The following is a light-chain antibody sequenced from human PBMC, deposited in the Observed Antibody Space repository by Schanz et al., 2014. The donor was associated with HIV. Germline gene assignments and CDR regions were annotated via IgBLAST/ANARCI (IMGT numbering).Light chain of an antibody. CDR1: QSVSSN. V-gene: IGKV3-15*01. J-gene: IGKJ1*01. Sequence: EIVMTQSPATLSVSPGERATLSCRASQSVSSNLAWYQQKPGQAPRLLIYGASTRATGIPARFSGSGSGTGFTLTISNLQSEDFAVYYCQQYNNWPETFGQGTKVEIK. CDR2: GAS. CDR3: QQYNNWPET.